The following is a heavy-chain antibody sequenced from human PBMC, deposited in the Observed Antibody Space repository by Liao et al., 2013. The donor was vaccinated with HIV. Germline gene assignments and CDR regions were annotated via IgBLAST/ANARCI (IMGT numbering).Heavy chain of an antibody. CDR3: AGTGTYAYSYFDS. V-gene: IGHV4-34*01. CDR1: GGSFSGYY. J-gene: IGHJ4*02. CDR2: IHYSGTT. Sequence: QVQLQQWGAGLLKPSETLSLTCAVYGGSFSGYYWSWIRQPPGKGLEWIGYIHYSGTTNYNPSLKSRVTISLDTSKNQFSLKLSSVTAADTAVYYCAGTGTYAYSYFDSWGQGTLVTVSS. D-gene: IGHD3-16*01.